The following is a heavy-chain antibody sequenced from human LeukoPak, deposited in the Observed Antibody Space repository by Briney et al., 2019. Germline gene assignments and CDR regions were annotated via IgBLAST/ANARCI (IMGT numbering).Heavy chain of an antibody. J-gene: IGHJ4*02. CDR2: IYYSGST. CDR3: ARLKRDYYDSSGLVFFDY. Sequence: SETLSLTCTVSGGSISSYYWSWIRQPPGKGLEWIGSIYYSGSTYYNPSLKSRVTISVDTSKNHFSLRLSSVTAADTAVYNCARLKRDYYDSSGLVFFDYWGQGTLVTVSS. V-gene: IGHV4-59*05. D-gene: IGHD3-22*01. CDR1: GGSISSYY.